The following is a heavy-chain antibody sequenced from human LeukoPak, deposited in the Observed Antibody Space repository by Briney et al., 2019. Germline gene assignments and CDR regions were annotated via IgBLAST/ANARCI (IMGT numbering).Heavy chain of an antibody. D-gene: IGHD3-10*01. CDR3: VRRRGGSRSYSDAFDI. CDR2: ISGSGGST. J-gene: IGHJ3*02. Sequence: GGSLRLSCAASGFTFSSYAMSWVRQAPGKGLEWVSSISGSGGSTYCADSVKGRFTISRDISKNSLYLQMNSLRAGDTAVYYRVRRRGGSRSYSDAFDIWGQGTMVTVSS. V-gene: IGHV3-23*01. CDR1: GFTFSSYA.